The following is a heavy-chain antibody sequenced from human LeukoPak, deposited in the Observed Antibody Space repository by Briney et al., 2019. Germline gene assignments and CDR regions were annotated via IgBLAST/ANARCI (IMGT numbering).Heavy chain of an antibody. J-gene: IGHJ3*02. CDR3: TRHSAGSGSYYNYDAFDI. V-gene: IGHV3-73*01. Sequence: GGSLRLSCAASGFTFSGSAMHWVRQASGKGLEWVGRIRSKANSYATAYAASVKGRFTISRDDSKNTAYLQMNSLKTEDTAVYYCTRHSAGSGSYYNYDAFDIWGRGTMVTVSS. CDR2: IRSKANSYAT. CDR1: GFTFSGSA. D-gene: IGHD3-10*01.